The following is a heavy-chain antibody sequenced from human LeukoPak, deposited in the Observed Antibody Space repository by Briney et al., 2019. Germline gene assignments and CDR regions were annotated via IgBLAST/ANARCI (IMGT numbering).Heavy chain of an antibody. D-gene: IGHD2-15*01. CDR3: AKSGLNRFDY. J-gene: IGHJ4*02. CDR1: GFTFSSYS. V-gene: IGHV3-21*04. CDR2: ISSSSSYI. Sequence: GSLRLSCAASGFTFSSYSMNWARQAPGKGLEWVSSISSSSSYIYYADSVKGRLTISRDNAKNSLYLQMNSLRAEDTAVYYCAKSGLNRFDYWGQGTLVTVSS.